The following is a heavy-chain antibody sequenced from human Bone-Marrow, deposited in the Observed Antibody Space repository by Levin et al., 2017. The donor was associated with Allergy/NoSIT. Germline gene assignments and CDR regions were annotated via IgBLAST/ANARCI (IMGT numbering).Heavy chain of an antibody. CDR3: VRDGVGAAAGSLGY. CDR2: MLYSGYS. CDR1: GASVTSGSHY. Sequence: PSETLSLTCSVSGASVTSGSHYWTWIRQPPGKGLECLGFMLYSGYSNYNPSLRSRLTMSIDPSKNEFSLRLSSVTAADTAIYYCVRDGVGAAAGSLGYWGQGALVTVSS. V-gene: IGHV4-61*01. D-gene: IGHD6-13*01. J-gene: IGHJ4*02.